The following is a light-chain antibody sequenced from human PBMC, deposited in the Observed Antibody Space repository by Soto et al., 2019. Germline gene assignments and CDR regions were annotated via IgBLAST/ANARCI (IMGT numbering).Light chain of an antibody. J-gene: IGLJ1*01. CDR2: STD. V-gene: IGLV1-44*01. CDR3: AAWDASLYVYV. Sequence: QSALTQPPSASGTPGQRVTISCSGSTSNVGVNTVNWYQQLPGTAPKLLIYSTDQRPSGVPDRFSGSKSGTSASLAISGLQSEDEADYYCAAWDASLYVYVFGTGTKVTVL. CDR1: TSNVGVNT.